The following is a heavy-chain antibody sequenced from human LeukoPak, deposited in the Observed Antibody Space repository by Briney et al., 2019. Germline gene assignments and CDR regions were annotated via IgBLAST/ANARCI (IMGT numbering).Heavy chain of an antibody. Sequence: PSETLSLTCTVSGGSISGNSYYWAWIRQPPGKGLEWIGTMYYSGSTYYNPSLKSRVTMSVDTSKNQFSLKLSSVTAADTAVYYCARHSSWAAPDYWGQGTLVTVSS. CDR2: MYYSGST. D-gene: IGHD6-25*01. J-gene: IGHJ4*02. CDR1: GGSISGNSYY. CDR3: ARHSSWAAPDY. V-gene: IGHV4-39*01.